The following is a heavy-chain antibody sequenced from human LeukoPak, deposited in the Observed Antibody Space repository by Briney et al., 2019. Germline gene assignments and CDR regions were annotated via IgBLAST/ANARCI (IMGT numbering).Heavy chain of an antibody. CDR2: IGTRTGYI. J-gene: IGHJ4*02. Sequence: GGSLRLSCAASGFTFSTYIMNWVRQTPGKGLEWVSSIGTRTGYIYYADSVKGRFTISRDNAKNSLYLEMNSLKTEDTAVYYCTTDGVGVEGATYDNWGQGTLVSVSS. CDR1: GFTFSTYI. CDR3: TTDGVGVEGATYDN. V-gene: IGHV3-21*03. D-gene: IGHD1-26*01.